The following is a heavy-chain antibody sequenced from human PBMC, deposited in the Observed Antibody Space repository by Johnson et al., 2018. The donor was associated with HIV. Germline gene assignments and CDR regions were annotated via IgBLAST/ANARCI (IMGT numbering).Heavy chain of an antibody. Sequence: QVLLVESGGGVVQPGDSLRLSCVASGFTFSSYGMNWVRQAPGKGLEWVAFIRYDGSNKYYADSVKGRFTISRDNSKNTLYLQMKSLRAEDTAVYYCAKESRWESRTPHAFDIWGQGTMVTVSS. D-gene: IGHD1-26*01. V-gene: IGHV3-30*02. CDR2: IRYDGSNK. CDR1: GFTFSSYG. J-gene: IGHJ3*02. CDR3: AKESRWESRTPHAFDI.